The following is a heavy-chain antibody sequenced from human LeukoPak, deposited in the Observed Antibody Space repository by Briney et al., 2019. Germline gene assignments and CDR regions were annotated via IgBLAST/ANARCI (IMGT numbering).Heavy chain of an antibody. J-gene: IGHJ4*02. V-gene: IGHV1-2*02. D-gene: IGHD3-22*01. CDR1: GYTFTGYY. CDR3: ARGAYDSSGYSPGPFDY. Sequence: ASVKVSCKASGYTFTGYYMHWVRQAPGQGLEWMGWINPNSGGTNYAQKFQGRVTMTRDTSTSTVYMELSSLRSEDTAVYYCARGAYDSSGYSPGPFDYWGQGTLVTVSS. CDR2: INPNSGGT.